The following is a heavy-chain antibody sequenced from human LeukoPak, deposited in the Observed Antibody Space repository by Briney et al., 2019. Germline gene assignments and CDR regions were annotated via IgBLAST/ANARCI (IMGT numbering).Heavy chain of an antibody. CDR2: VNHSGST. Sequence: PSETLSLTCAVYGGSFSDYYWSWIRQPPGKGLEWIGGVNHSGSTNYNPSLKSRVSISVDTSKNQFSLKLSSVTAADTAVYYCASGIRVSDYYYGMDVWGQGTTVTVSS. D-gene: IGHD3-3*01. J-gene: IGHJ6*02. CDR1: GGSFSDYY. CDR3: ASGIRVSDYYYGMDV. V-gene: IGHV4-34*01.